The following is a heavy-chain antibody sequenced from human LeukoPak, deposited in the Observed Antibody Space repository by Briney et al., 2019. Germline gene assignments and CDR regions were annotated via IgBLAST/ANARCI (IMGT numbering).Heavy chain of an antibody. V-gene: IGHV4-34*01. D-gene: IGHD6-19*01. CDR3: ASIEQWLRVDY. Sequence: SETLSLTCAVYGGSFSDYSWTWIRQPPGKGLEWIGEINHSGSTNYNPSLKSRVTISVDTSKNQFSLKLSSVTAADTAVYYCASIEQWLRVDYWGQGTLVTVSS. J-gene: IGHJ4*02. CDR2: INHSGST. CDR1: GGSFSDYS.